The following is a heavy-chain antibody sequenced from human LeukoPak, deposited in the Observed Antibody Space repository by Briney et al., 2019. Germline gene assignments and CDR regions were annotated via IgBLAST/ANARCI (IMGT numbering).Heavy chain of an antibody. CDR1: GFTFSSRDW. D-gene: IGHD6-19*01. CDR3: ARVQRGIAVALDY. Sequence: GGSLRLSCVASGFTFSSRDWMTWVRQAPGKGLEWVANIKQDGSEKNYVDSVKGRFTISRDNAKNSVDLQMNSLRVEDTAVYYCARVQRGIAVALDYWGQGTLATVSS. CDR2: IKQDGSEK. J-gene: IGHJ4*02. V-gene: IGHV3-7*04.